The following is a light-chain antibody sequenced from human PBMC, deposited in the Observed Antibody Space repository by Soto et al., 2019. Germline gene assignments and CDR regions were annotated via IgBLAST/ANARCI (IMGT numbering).Light chain of an antibody. Sequence: VLTQSRGTLSLSPGERATLSCRASQSVSTTYLGWYQQKPGQAPRLLIYGASSRATGIPDRFSGSGSGTEFTLTISRLEPEDFAVYYCHQYGSSPFTLGGGTKVDIK. J-gene: IGKJ4*01. V-gene: IGKV3-20*01. CDR1: QSVSTTY. CDR3: HQYGSSPFT. CDR2: GAS.